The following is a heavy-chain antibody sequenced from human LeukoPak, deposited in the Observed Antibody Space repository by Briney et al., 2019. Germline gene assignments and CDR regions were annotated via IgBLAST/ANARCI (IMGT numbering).Heavy chain of an antibody. CDR3: ARLASMVRGVITGLDY. Sequence: PSETLSLTCTVSDGSINGYYWSWIRQPPGKGLDWIGYMYSGGTTNYSPSLKSRVTISEDTSKNQFSLKLTSVTAADTAVYYCARLASMVRGVITGLDYWGQGTLVTVSS. J-gene: IGHJ4*02. CDR1: DGSINGYY. D-gene: IGHD3-10*01. V-gene: IGHV4-59*01. CDR2: MYSGGTT.